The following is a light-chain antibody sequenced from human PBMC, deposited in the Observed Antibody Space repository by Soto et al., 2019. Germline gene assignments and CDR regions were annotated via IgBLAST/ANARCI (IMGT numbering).Light chain of an antibody. CDR1: QSVSSSY. J-gene: IGKJ5*01. Sequence: EIVVTQSPGTLSLSPGEIATLSCRASQSVSSSYLAWYKQKPGQAPRLLIYGASSRATGIPDRFSGSGSGTDFTLTISRLEPEDFAVYYCQQYGSSPSTFGQGTRLEIK. CDR2: GAS. CDR3: QQYGSSPST. V-gene: IGKV3-20*01.